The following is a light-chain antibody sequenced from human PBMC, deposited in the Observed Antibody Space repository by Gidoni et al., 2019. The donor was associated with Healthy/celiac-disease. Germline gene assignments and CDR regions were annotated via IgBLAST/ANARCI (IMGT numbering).Light chain of an antibody. J-gene: IGLJ2*01. CDR2: RNT. Sequence: QSVQTQPPSASGTPGQRVTISCSGSSSNIGSNYVYWYQQLPGTAPKLLISRNTQRPSGVPDRFSCSTSGTSASLAISVLRSEDEADYYCAACDDSLSVVVFGGGTKLTVL. CDR1: SSNIGSNY. CDR3: AACDDSLSVVV. V-gene: IGLV1-47*01.